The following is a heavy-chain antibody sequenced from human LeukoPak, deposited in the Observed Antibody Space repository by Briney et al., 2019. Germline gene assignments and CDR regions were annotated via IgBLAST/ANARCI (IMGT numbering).Heavy chain of an antibody. CDR1: GGSVSSGSYY. D-gene: IGHD6-25*01. V-gene: IGHV4-61*02. CDR3: ARERTSPIAATDY. Sequence: SQTLSLTCTVSGGSVSSGSYYWSWIRQPAGKGLEWIGRIYTSGSTNYNPSLKSRVTISVDTSKNQFSLKLSSVTAADTALYYCARERTSPIAATDYWGQGTLVTVSS. J-gene: IGHJ4*02. CDR2: IYTSGST.